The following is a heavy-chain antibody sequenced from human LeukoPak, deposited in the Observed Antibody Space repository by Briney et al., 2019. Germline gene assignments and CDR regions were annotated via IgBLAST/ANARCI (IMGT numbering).Heavy chain of an antibody. CDR2: INAGNGNT. Sequence: ASVKVSCKASGYTFTSYAMHWVRQAPGQRLEWMGWINAGNGNTKYSQKFQGRVTMTRDTSTSTVYMELSSLRSEDTAVYYCASVPYSSSSAAFDIWGQGTMVTVSS. J-gene: IGHJ3*02. D-gene: IGHD6-6*01. CDR3: ASVPYSSSSAAFDI. V-gene: IGHV1-3*01. CDR1: GYTFTSYA.